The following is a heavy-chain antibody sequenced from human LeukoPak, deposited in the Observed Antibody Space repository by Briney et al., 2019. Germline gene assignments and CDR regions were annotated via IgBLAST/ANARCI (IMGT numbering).Heavy chain of an antibody. CDR2: ISSSGSAI. CDR1: AFTFSTYS. Sequence: PGGSLRLSCAASAFTFSTYSMNWVRQAPGKGLQWVSYISSSGSAIYYADSVKGRFTISRDNAESSLYLQMNSLRAEDTAVYYCAGGTRDSGLKWGPGTSVTVSS. V-gene: IGHV3-48*04. D-gene: IGHD6-19*01. J-gene: IGHJ4*02. CDR3: AGGTRDSGLK.